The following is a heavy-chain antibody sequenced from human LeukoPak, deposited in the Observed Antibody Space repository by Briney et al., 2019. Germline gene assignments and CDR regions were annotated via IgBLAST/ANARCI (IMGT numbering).Heavy chain of an antibody. Sequence: ASVKVSCKAFGYIFTDHYMHWVRQAPGQGFEWMGWIKPNTGGTHYAQKFHGRVTMTTDTSISTAYMELSSLTSDDTAVYYCARQAATGAWLDPWGQGTLVTVSS. CDR2: IKPNTGGT. CDR1: GYIFTDHY. V-gene: IGHV1-2*02. J-gene: IGHJ5*02. CDR3: ARQAATGAWLDP. D-gene: IGHD6-25*01.